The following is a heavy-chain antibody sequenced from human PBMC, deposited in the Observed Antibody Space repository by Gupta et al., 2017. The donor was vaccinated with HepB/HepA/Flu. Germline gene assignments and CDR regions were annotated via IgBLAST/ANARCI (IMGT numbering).Heavy chain of an antibody. V-gene: IGHV1-8*02. Sequence: QVQLVQSGAEVKKPGASVNVSCKASGSTFSTYDINWVRQATGQGLEWMGWMDPKSGNTGYAQKFQGRITITWNSSISAAFMELSSLRSEDTAVYFCVRVRVRRGDNETYYNWVDPWGQGTLVTVSS. J-gene: IGHJ5*02. CDR1: GSTFSTYD. CDR3: VRVRVRRGDNETYYNWVDP. D-gene: IGHD2-21*02. CDR2: MDPKSGNT.